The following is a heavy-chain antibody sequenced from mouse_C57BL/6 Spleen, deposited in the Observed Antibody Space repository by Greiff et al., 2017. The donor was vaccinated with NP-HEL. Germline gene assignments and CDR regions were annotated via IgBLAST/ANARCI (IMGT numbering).Heavy chain of an antibody. V-gene: IGHV1-53*01. J-gene: IGHJ1*03. CDR2: INPSNGGT. CDR1: GYTFTSYW. Sequence: QVQLQQPGTELVKPGASVKLSCKASGYTFTSYWMHWVKQRPGQGLEWIGNINPSNGGTNYNEKFKSKATLTVDKSSSTAYMQLSSLTSEDSAVYDCARSSLYGNYYWYFDVWGTGTTVTVSS. CDR3: ARSSLYGNYYWYFDV. D-gene: IGHD2-1*01.